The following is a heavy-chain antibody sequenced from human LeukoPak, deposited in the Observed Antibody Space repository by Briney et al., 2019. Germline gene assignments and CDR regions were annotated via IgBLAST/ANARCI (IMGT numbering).Heavy chain of an antibody. D-gene: IGHD2-2*02. V-gene: IGHV1-69*04. CDR2: IIPILGIA. CDR1: GYTFTSYG. J-gene: IGHJ6*02. Sequence: SVKVSCKASGYTFTSYGISWVRQAPGQGLEWMGRIIPILGIANYAQKFQGRVTITADKSTSTAYMELSSLRSEDTAVYYCARDMDCSSTSCYTFSLGYYYYGMDVWGQGTTVTVSS. CDR3: ARDMDCSSTSCYTFSLGYYYYGMDV.